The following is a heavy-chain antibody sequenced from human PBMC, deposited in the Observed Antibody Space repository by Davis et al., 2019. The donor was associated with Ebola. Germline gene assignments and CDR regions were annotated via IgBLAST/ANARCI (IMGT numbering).Heavy chain of an antibody. J-gene: IGHJ4*02. Sequence: ASVKVSCKASGYTFTGYYMHWVRQAPGQGLEWMGWINPNSGGTNYAQKFQGWVTMTRDTSISTAYMELSRLRSDDTAVYYCARGDITIFGVVRPFDYWGQGTLVTVSS. V-gene: IGHV1-2*04. CDR3: ARGDITIFGVVRPFDY. CDR2: INPNSGGT. CDR1: GYTFTGYY. D-gene: IGHD3-3*01.